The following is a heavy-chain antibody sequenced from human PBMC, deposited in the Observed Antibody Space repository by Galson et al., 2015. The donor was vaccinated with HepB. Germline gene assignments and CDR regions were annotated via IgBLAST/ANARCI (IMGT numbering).Heavy chain of an antibody. CDR2: ISGSGGST. V-gene: IGHV3-23*01. J-gene: IGHJ4*02. D-gene: IGHD1-26*01. CDR1: GFTFSSYA. CDR3: AKGTTKVGFVYFSG. Sequence: SLRLSCAASGFTFSSYAMSWVRQAPGKGLEWVSTISGSGGSTYYADSVKGRFTISRDNSKNTLFLQLNSLRAEDTAVYYCAKGTTKVGFVYFSGWGQGTLVTVSS.